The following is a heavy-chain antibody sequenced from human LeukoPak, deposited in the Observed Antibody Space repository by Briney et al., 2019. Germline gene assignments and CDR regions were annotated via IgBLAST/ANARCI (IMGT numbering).Heavy chain of an antibody. J-gene: IGHJ6*03. CDR2: INHSGST. D-gene: IGHD2-2*01. Sequence: SETLSLTCTVSGGSISSYYWSWIRQPPGKGLEWIGEINHSGSTNYNPSLKSRVTISVDTSKNQFSLKLSSVTAADTAVYYCARPPTKYCSSTSCYCGSGSNNYYYYYMDVWGKGTTVTVSS. V-gene: IGHV4-34*01. CDR1: GGSISSYY. CDR3: ARPPTKYCSSTSCYCGSGSNNYYYYYMDV.